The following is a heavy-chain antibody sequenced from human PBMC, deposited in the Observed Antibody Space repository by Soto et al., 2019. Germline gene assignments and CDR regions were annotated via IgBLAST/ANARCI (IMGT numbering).Heavy chain of an antibody. V-gene: IGHV4-61*01. Sequence: QVQLQESGQGLVRPSETLSLTCTVSGGAVSSGRNFWSWIRQPPGMGLEWIGLISNSGNATYNPPLKSRVNTSVDTSKIKFSIRLSSVTAADTAVYFCARDPYYYDSSGYRNGFDVWGQGTMVTVSS. CDR1: GGAVSSGRNF. D-gene: IGHD3-22*01. J-gene: IGHJ3*01. CDR2: ISNSGNA. CDR3: ARDPYYYDSSGYRNGFDV.